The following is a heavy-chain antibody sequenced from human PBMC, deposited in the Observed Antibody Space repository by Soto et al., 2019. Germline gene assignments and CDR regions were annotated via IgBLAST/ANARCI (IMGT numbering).Heavy chain of an antibody. CDR2: INHSGST. CDR1: GGSFSGYY. V-gene: IGHV4-34*01. D-gene: IGHD1-26*01. J-gene: IGHJ6*02. Sequence: SETLSLTCAVYGGSFSGYYWSWIRQPPGKGLEWIGEINHSGSTNYNPSLKGRATISVDTSKNDFSLNLSSVTAADTAVYFCAREWGLLPYYVMNVWGHGTAVTVSS. CDR3: AREWGLLPYYVMNV.